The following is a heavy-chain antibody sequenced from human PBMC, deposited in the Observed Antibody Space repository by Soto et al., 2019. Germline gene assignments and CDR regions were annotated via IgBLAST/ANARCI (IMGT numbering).Heavy chain of an antibody. CDR1: GYTLTELS. Sequence: ASVKVSCKVSGYTLTELSMHWVRQAPGKGLEWMGGFDPGDGETIYAQKFQGRVTMTEDTSTDTAYMELSSLRSEDTAVYYCATDRTDIAGATDLDYGGPGTLVAVSS. J-gene: IGHJ4*02. V-gene: IGHV1-24*01. D-gene: IGHD1-26*01. CDR3: ATDRTDIAGATDLDY. CDR2: FDPGDGET.